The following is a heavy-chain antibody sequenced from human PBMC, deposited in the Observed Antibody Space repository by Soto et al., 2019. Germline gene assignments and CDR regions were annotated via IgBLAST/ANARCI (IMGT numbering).Heavy chain of an antibody. CDR1: GGSISSGDYY. CDR2: IYHSGST. Sequence: SETLSLTCTVSGGSISSGDYYWSWIRQPPGKGLEWIGYIYHSGSTYYNPSLKSRVTISVDTSKNQFSLKLNSVTAADTAVYYCASYYDSSGLIYWGQGTLVTVSS. J-gene: IGHJ4*02. V-gene: IGHV4-30-4*01. CDR3: ASYYDSSGLIY. D-gene: IGHD3-22*01.